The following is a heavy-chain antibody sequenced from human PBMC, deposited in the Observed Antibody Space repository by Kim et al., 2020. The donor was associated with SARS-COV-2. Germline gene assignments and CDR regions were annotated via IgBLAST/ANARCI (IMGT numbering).Heavy chain of an antibody. J-gene: IGHJ4*02. Sequence: SETLSLTCAVYGGSFSGYYWSWIRQPPGKGLEWIGEINHSGSTNYNPSLKSRVTISVDTSKNQFSLKLSSVTAADTAVYYCARGERITMVRGVIKGAYYFDYWGQGTLVTVSS. CDR3: ARGERITMVRGVIKGAYYFDY. V-gene: IGHV4-34*01. CDR1: GGSFSGYY. D-gene: IGHD3-10*01. CDR2: INHSGST.